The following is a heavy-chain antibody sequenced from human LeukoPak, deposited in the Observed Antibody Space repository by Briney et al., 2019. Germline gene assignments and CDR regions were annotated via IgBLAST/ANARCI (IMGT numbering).Heavy chain of an antibody. CDR2: TYYRSKWYN. Sequence: SQTLSLTCALSGDSVSSNSAAWHWLRQSPSRGLEWLGRTYYRSKWYNDYAVSVKSRITINPDTSKNQFSLQLNSVTPEDTAVYYCARAGYDYVWGSYRQFDYWGQGALVTVSS. CDR1: GDSVSSNSAA. D-gene: IGHD3-16*02. CDR3: ARAGYDYVWGSYRQFDY. V-gene: IGHV6-1*01. J-gene: IGHJ4*02.